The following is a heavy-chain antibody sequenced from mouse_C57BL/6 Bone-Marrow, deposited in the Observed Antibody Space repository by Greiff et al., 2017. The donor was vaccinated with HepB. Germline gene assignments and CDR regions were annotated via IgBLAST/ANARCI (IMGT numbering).Heavy chain of an antibody. D-gene: IGHD1-1*01. J-gene: IGHJ1*03. CDR3: ARRRGSSYNWYFDV. V-gene: IGHV5-4*03. CDR1: GFTFSSYA. CDR2: ISDGGSYT. Sequence: EVHLVESGGGLVKPGGSLQLSCAASGFTFSSYAMSWVRQTPEKRLEWVATISDGGSYTYYPDNVKGRFTISRDNAKNNLYLQRSHLKSEDTAMYYCARRRGSSYNWYFDVWGTGTTVTVAS.